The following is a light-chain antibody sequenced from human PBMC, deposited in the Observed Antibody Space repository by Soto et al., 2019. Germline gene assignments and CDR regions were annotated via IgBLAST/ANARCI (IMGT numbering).Light chain of an antibody. Sequence: EIVLTQSPGTLSLSPGERATLSCRASQSVSSSYLAWYQKKPGQAPRLLIYGASSRATGIPDSFSGSGSGTDFTLTSSRLEPEDFAVYYYQQYGSSPPTFGQGTKVEIK. J-gene: IGKJ1*01. CDR1: QSVSSSY. V-gene: IGKV3-20*01. CDR3: QQYGSSPPT. CDR2: GAS.